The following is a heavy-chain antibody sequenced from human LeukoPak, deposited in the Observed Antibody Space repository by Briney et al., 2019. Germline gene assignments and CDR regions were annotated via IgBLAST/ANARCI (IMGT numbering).Heavy chain of an antibody. CDR1: GFTFSSYA. CDR3: ARGCPSWGSCFDY. D-gene: IGHD2-2*01. Sequence: GGSLRLSCAASGFTFSSYAMSWVRQAPGKGLEWVANIKQDGSEKYYVDSVKGRFTISRDNAKNSLYLQMNSLRAEDTAVYYCARGCPSWGSCFDYWGQGTLVTVSS. CDR2: IKQDGSEK. V-gene: IGHV3-7*04. J-gene: IGHJ4*02.